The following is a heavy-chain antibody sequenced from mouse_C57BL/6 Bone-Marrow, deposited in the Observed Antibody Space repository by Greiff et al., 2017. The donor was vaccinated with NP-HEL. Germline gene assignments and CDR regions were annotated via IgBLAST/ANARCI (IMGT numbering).Heavy chain of an antibody. J-gene: IGHJ2*01. CDR3: AIEDYYGSRDFGY. CDR2: IHPSDSDT. CDR1: GYTFTSYW. D-gene: IGHD1-1*01. V-gene: IGHV1-74*01. Sequence: QVQLQQPGAELVKPGASVKVSCKASGYTFTSYWMHWVKQRPGQGLEWIGRIHPSDSDTNYNQKFKGKATFTVDKSSSTAYMQLSSLTSEDSAVYYCAIEDYYGSRDFGYWGQGTTLTVSS.